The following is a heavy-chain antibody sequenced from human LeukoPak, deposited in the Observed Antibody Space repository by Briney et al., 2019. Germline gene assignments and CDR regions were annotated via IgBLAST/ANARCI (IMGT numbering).Heavy chain of an antibody. Sequence: SETLSLTCAVYGGSFSGYYWSWIRQPPGKGLEWIGEINHSGSTNYNPSLKSRVTISVDTSKNQFSLKLSSVTAADTAVYYCARLYVVPAANPFDYWGQGTLVTVSS. D-gene: IGHD2-2*01. J-gene: IGHJ4*02. V-gene: IGHV4-34*01. CDR2: INHSGST. CDR1: GGSFSGYY. CDR3: ARLYVVPAANPFDY.